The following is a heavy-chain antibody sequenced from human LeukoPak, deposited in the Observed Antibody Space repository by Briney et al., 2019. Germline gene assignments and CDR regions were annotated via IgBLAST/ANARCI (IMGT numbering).Heavy chain of an antibody. J-gene: IGHJ4*02. D-gene: IGHD3-10*02. Sequence: SETLSLTCAVYGGSFSGYYWSWIRQPPGKGLEWIGEINHSGSTNYNPSLKSRVTISVDTSKNQFSLKLSSVTAADTAVYFCARHSSYVSPVRYWGQGTLVTVSP. CDR2: INHSGST. CDR3: ARHSSYVSPVRY. V-gene: IGHV4-34*01. CDR1: GGSFSGYY.